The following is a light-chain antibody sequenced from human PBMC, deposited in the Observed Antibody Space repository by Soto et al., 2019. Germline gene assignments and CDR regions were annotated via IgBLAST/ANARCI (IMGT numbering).Light chain of an antibody. CDR3: QQYGISPTWT. V-gene: IGKV3-20*01. Sequence: EIVLTQSPGTLSLSPGERATLSCRASQSVSSSYLAWYQQKPGQAPRLLIYGASSRATGIPDRFSGSGSGTDFTLTISRLEPEDFAVYYCQQYGISPTWTFGQGTKV. CDR2: GAS. CDR1: QSVSSSY. J-gene: IGKJ1*01.